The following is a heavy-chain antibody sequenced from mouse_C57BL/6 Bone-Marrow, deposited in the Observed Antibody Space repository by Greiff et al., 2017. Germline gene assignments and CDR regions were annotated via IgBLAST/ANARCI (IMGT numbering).Heavy chain of an antibody. CDR3: ARHPLTGSSGYAMDY. D-gene: IGHD1-1*01. V-gene: IGHV5-15*01. Sequence: EVMLVESGGGLVQPGGSLKLSCAASGFTFSDYGMAWVRQAPRKGPEWVAFISNLAYSIYYADTVTGRFTISRENAKNTLYLEMSSLRSEDTAMYYCARHPLTGSSGYAMDYWGQGTSVTVSS. CDR2: ISNLAYSI. J-gene: IGHJ4*01. CDR1: GFTFSDYG.